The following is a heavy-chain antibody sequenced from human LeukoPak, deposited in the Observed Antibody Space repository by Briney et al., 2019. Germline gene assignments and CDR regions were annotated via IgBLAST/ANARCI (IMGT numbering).Heavy chain of an antibody. CDR2: INTNTGNP. Sequence: GASVKVSCKASGYTFTSYAMNWVRQAPGQGLEWMGWINTNTGNPTYAQGFTGRFVFSLDTSVSTAYLQISSLKAEDTAVYYCARASYDFWSGPLYYYYMDVWGKGTTVTVSS. CDR1: GYTFTSYA. D-gene: IGHD3-3*01. J-gene: IGHJ6*03. V-gene: IGHV7-4-1*02. CDR3: ARASYDFWSGPLYYYYMDV.